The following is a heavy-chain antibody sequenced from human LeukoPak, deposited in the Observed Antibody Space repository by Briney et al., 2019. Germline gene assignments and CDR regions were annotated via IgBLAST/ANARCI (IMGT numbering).Heavy chain of an antibody. J-gene: IGHJ5*02. CDR1: GFTFSSYS. CDR2: ISSSSSYI. Sequence: KPGGSLRLSCAASGFTFSSYSMNWVRQAPGKGLEWVSSISSSSSYIYYADSVKGRFTISRDNAKNSLYLQMNSLRAEDTAVYYCARHFPDQYSSSLYLGWFDPWGQGTLVTVSP. V-gene: IGHV3-21*01. D-gene: IGHD6-13*01. CDR3: ARHFPDQYSSSLYLGWFDP.